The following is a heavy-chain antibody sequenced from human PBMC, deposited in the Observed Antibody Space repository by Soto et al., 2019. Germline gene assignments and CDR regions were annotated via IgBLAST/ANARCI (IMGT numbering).Heavy chain of an antibody. J-gene: IGHJ6*02. Sequence: PSETLSLTCTVSGGFINNSAYYWGWIRQSPGEGLDWIASGFYGGRTYYNPSLKSRVTFSLDTSKSRFSLELSSVTAADTAVYYCARHGAYSTSVYYYYGMDVWGQGTTVTVSS. CDR2: GFYGGRT. CDR1: GGFINNSAYY. CDR3: ARHGAYSTSVYYYYGMDV. D-gene: IGHD6-13*01. V-gene: IGHV4-39*01.